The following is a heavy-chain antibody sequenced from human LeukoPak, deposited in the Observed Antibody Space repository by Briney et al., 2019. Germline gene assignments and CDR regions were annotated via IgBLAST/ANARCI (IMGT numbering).Heavy chain of an antibody. J-gene: IGHJ6*03. Sequence: SETLSLTCAVYGGSFSGFYWSWIRQPPGKGLEWIGEINHSGSTNYNPSLKSRVTISVDTSKNQFSLKLSSVTAADTAVYYCVRSGNYDFWSGRLYYYYMDVWGKGTTVTVSS. CDR3: VRSGNYDFWSGRLYYYYMDV. CDR2: INHSGST. D-gene: IGHD3-3*01. CDR1: GGSFSGFY. V-gene: IGHV4-34*01.